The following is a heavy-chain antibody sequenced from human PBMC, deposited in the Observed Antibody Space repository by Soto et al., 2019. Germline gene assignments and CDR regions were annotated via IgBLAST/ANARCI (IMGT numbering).Heavy chain of an antibody. J-gene: IGHJ6*02. CDR2: IYRAGKI. V-gene: IGHV3-53*01. CDR3: ARDSGLIWGNYGMDV. D-gene: IGHD2-15*01. Sequence: GGSLRLSCATSGFTFSSYGMHWVRQAPGKGLEWVSVIYRAGKIYYADSVKGRFTTSSDNSQNTWFLQMNSLRAEDTAVYYCARDSGLIWGNYGMDVWGQGTTVTVSS. CDR1: GFTFSSYG.